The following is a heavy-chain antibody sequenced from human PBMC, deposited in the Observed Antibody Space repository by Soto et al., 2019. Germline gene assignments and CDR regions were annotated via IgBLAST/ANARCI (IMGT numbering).Heavy chain of an antibody. D-gene: IGHD5-18*01. J-gene: IGHJ4*02. V-gene: IGHV3-7*01. CDR3: ASLDTAMIKTAGY. CDR2: TTQDGSGK. Sequence: EVQLVESGGGLVQPGGSLRLSCVASGLTFSSWMSWVRQAPGKGLEWVAMTTQDGSGKHYVDSVKGRFTISRDSAKNSMYPQMNSLTVEDTAMYYCASLDTAMIKTAGYWGQGTQVTVSS. CDR1: GLTFSSW.